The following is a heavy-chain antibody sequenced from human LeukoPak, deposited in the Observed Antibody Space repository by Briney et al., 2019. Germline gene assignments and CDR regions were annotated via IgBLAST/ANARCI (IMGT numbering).Heavy chain of an antibody. D-gene: IGHD4-23*01. V-gene: IGHV4-4*02. Sequence: SETLSLTCAVSGGSISSSNWWSWVRQPPGKGLEWIGEIYHSGSTNYNPSLKSRVTISVDKSKNQFSLKLSSVTAEDTAVYYCARDGETTVVTPRYFDYWGQGTLVTVSS. CDR2: IYHSGST. CDR3: ARDGETTVVTPRYFDY. J-gene: IGHJ4*02. CDR1: GGSISSSNW.